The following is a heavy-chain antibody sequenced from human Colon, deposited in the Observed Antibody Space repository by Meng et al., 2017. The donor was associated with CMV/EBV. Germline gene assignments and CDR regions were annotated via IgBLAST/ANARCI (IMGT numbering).Heavy chain of an antibody. D-gene: IGHD5/OR15-5a*01. V-gene: IGHV1-18*01. CDR1: GYNFNTYG. CDR2: INASNGDT. CDR3: ARDVSGAFDI. J-gene: IGHJ3*02. Sequence: QVPVVQSGVEVKKPGATLKGSCYASGYNFNTYGLNWVRQAPGQGREWMGWINASNGDTQYAQKFQGRVTLTADASTRSAYMELRNLRSDDTAVYFCARDVSGAFDIWGQGTMVTVSS.